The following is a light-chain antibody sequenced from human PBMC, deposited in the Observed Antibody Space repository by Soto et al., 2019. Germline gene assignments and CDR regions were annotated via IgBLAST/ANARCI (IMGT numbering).Light chain of an antibody. V-gene: IGKV3-15*01. CDR1: QSVSSN. CDR2: GAS. Sequence: EIVMTQSPATLSVSPGERATLSCRASQSVSSNLAWYQHKPGQAPRLLIYGASTRATGIPARFSGSGSGTEFSLTISSLQSEDFAVYYCQQYNNWLLATFGPGTKVDI. CDR3: QQYNNWLLAT. J-gene: IGKJ3*01.